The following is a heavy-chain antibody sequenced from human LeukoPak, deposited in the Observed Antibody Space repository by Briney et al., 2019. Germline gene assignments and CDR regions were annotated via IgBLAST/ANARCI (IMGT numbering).Heavy chain of an antibody. CDR1: GFTFSSYA. V-gene: IGHV3-23*01. CDR3: AKSSSEESSGYRFPVFDY. Sequence: GGSLRLSCAASGFTFSSYAMRWVRQAPRKGLEWVSAISGSGGSTYYAVSVKCRFTSSRDNSKSTRYLQMNSLRAEDTAVYYCAKSSSEESSGYRFPVFDYWGQGTLVTLSS. J-gene: IGHJ4*02. D-gene: IGHD3-22*01. CDR2: ISGSGGST.